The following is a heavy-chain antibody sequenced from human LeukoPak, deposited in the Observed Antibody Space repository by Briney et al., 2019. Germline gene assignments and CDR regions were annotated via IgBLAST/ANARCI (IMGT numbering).Heavy chain of an antibody. D-gene: IGHD1-1*01. Sequence: SETLSLTCAVYGGSFSGYYWSWIRQPPGKGLEWIGEINHSGSTNYNPSLKSRVTISVDTSKNQFSLKLSSVTAADTAVYYCARGPPPAKQARSGPTPGMDVWGQGTTVTVSS. CDR3: ARGPPPAKQARSGPTPGMDV. V-gene: IGHV4-34*01. CDR1: GGSFSGYY. J-gene: IGHJ6*02. CDR2: INHSGST.